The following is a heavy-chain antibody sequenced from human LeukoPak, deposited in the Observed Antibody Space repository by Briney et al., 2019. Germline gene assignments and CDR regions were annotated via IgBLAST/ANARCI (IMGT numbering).Heavy chain of an antibody. D-gene: IGHD3-10*01. J-gene: IGHJ4*02. V-gene: IGHV1-2*02. CDR1: GYTFTGYY. CDR2: INPNSGGT. Sequence: ASVTVSCTASGYTFTGYYMHWVRQAPGQGLEWMGWINPNSGGTNYAQKFQGRVTMTRDTSISTAYMELSRLRSDDTAVYYCARAKDGSGRGLYYFDYWGQGTLVTVSS. CDR3: ARAKDGSGRGLYYFDY.